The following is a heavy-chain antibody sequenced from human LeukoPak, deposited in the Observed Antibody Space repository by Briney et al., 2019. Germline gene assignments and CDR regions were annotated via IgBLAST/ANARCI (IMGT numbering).Heavy chain of an antibody. J-gene: IGHJ3*02. Sequence: GASVKVSCKASGYTFTSYAMNWVRQAPGQGLEWMGWISAYNGNTNYAQKLQGRVTMTTDTSTSTAYMELRSLRSDDTAVYYCARVNEVRAFDIWGQGTMVTVSS. CDR3: ARVNEVRAFDI. CDR1: GYTFTSYA. D-gene: IGHD1-1*01. CDR2: ISAYNGNT. V-gene: IGHV1-18*01.